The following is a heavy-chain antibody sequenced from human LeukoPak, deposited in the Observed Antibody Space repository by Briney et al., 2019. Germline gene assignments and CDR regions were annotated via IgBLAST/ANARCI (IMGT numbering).Heavy chain of an antibody. CDR2: ISGSGGST. Sequence: GGSLRLSCAASGFTFDDYAMHWVRQAPGKGLEWVSAISGSGGSTYYADSVKGRFTISRDNSKNTLYLQMNSLRAEDTAVYYCAKSYDFWSGYAADYWGQGTLVTVSS. CDR1: GFTFDDYA. CDR3: AKSYDFWSGYAADY. V-gene: IGHV3-23*01. D-gene: IGHD3-3*01. J-gene: IGHJ4*02.